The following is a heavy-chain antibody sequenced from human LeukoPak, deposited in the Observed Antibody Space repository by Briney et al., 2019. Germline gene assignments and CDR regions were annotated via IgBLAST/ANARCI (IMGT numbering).Heavy chain of an antibody. CDR3: AKGYDILTGYYITSFDY. CDR1: GFTFDDYA. CDR2: ISWNSGSI. D-gene: IGHD3-9*01. Sequence: GGSLRLSCAASGFTFDDYAMHWVRQAPGKGLEWVSGISWNSGSIGYADSVKGRFTIPRDNAKNSLYLQMNSLRAEDTALYYCAKGYDILTGYYITSFDYWGQGTLVTVSS. V-gene: IGHV3-9*01. J-gene: IGHJ4*02.